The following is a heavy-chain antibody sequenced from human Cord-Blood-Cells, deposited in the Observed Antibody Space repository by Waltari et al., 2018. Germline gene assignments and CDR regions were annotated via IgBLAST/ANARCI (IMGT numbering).Heavy chain of an antibody. J-gene: IGHJ4*02. V-gene: IGHV3-30*03. CDR1: GFTFSSYG. CDR2: ISYDGSNK. D-gene: IGHD6-6*01. Sequence: QVQLVESGGGVVQPGRSLRLSCAASGFTFSSYGMHLVRQAPGKGLEWVAVISYDGSNKYYADSVKGRFTISRDNSKNTLYLQMNSLRAEDTAVYYCATPRYSSSSGFDYWGQGTLVTVSS. CDR3: ATPRYSSSSGFDY.